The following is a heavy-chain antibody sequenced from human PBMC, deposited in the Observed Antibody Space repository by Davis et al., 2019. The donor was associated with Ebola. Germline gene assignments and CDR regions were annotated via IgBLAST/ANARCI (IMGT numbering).Heavy chain of an antibody. CDR1: GFTFSSYA. Sequence: PGGSLRLSCAASGFTFSSYAMSWVRQAPGKGLEWVSTISGSGGSTYYADSVKGRFTISRDNSKNTLYLQMSSLRSEDTAVYYCARVITDYGAKYFDYWGQGTLVTVSS. J-gene: IGHJ4*02. CDR2: ISGSGGST. D-gene: IGHD4-17*01. CDR3: ARVITDYGAKYFDY. V-gene: IGHV3-23*01.